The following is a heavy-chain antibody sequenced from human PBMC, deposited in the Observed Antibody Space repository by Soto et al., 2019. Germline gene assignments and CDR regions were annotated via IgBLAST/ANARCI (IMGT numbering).Heavy chain of an antibody. Sequence: VAVIWYDGSNKYYADSVKGRFTISRDNSKNTLYLQMNSLRAEDTAVYYCARERVRENWGYYYYGMDVWGQGTTVTVSS. CDR2: IWYDGSNK. V-gene: IGHV3-33*01. J-gene: IGHJ6*02. CDR3: ARERVRENWGYYYYGMDV. D-gene: IGHD7-27*01.